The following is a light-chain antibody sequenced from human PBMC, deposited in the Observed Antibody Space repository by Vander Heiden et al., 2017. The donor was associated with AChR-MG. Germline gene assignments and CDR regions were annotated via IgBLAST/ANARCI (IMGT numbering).Light chain of an antibody. V-gene: IGKV3-20*01. Sequence: EIVLTQSPGTLSLSPGERATLSCRASQSVRSSYLAWYQQKPGQAPRLLIYGASSRATGIPDRFSGSGSGTDFTLTISRLEPEDFAVYYCQQYGTSPTSTFGQGTKVEIK. CDR2: GAS. J-gene: IGKJ1*01. CDR1: QSVRSSY. CDR3: QQYGTSPTST.